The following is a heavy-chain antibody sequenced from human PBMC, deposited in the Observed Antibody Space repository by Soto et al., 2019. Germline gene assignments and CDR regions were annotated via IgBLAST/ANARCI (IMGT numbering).Heavy chain of an antibody. CDR1: GYTFTSYG. J-gene: IGHJ3*02. V-gene: IGHV1-18*01. D-gene: IGHD3-10*01. CDR2: ISAYNGNT. CDR3: ARGLNWLGFGELLSGIDI. Sequence: QVQLVQSGAEVKKPGASVKVSCKASGYTFTSYGISWVRQAPGQGLEWMGWISAYNGNTNYAQKLQGRVTMTTYTSTSTASMELRSLRYDDTSVYYCARGLNWLGFGELLSGIDIWGQGTMVTFSS.